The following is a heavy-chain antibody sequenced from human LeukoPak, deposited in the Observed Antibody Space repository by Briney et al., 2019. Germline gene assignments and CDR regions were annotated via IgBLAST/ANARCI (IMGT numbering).Heavy chain of an antibody. CDR3: ARGRGYCSSTSCYFDY. CDR2: INPSGGST. J-gene: IGHJ4*02. D-gene: IGHD2-2*01. CDR1: GYTFTTYY. V-gene: IGHV1-46*01. Sequence: ASVKVSCKPSGYTFTTYYIHWVRQAPGQGLEWMGIINPSGGSTTYAQKFQGRVTMTRDTSTSTVYMELSSLRSEDTAVYYCARGRGYCSSTSCYFDYWGQGTLVTVSS.